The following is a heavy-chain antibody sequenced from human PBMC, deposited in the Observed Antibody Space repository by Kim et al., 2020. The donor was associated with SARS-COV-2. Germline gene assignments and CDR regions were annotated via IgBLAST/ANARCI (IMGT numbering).Heavy chain of an antibody. V-gene: IGHV4-59*03. Sequence: SETLSLTCIVSSDSFSAYYWSWIRQIPGKRLEWIGYIFYSGGTNYNPSLKSRATISWDTSRNQFSLDLTSVTQADTAAYYCAGSEGRASWHQFDYWGQG. CDR1: SDSFSAYY. CDR2: IFYSGGT. CDR3: AGSEGRASWHQFDY. J-gene: IGHJ4*02.